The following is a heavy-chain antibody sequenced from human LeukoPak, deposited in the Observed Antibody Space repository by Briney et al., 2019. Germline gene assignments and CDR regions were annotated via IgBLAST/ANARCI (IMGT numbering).Heavy chain of an antibody. CDR2: IYPGDSDT. D-gene: IGHD2-2*01. Sequence: PGESLNISCRGSGYTFTTYWIGWVRQMPGKGLEWMGIIYPGDSDTRYSPSFQGQVTMSADKSINTAYLQWSSLKASDTAMYYRARRRGCSSSRCPPDYWGQGTLVTVSS. V-gene: IGHV5-51*01. CDR3: ARRRGCSSSRCPPDY. CDR1: GYTFTTYW. J-gene: IGHJ4*02.